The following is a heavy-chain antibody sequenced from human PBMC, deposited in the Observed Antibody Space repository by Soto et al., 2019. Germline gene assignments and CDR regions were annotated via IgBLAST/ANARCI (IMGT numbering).Heavy chain of an antibody. CDR2: ISLSGSTI. CDR3: TRGAGFFYGVDV. J-gene: IGHJ6*02. V-gene: IGHV3-48*03. D-gene: IGHD3-10*01. Sequence: GGSLRLSCAASGFSFSDYEMNWVRQAPGKGLEWIAHISLSGSTIYSADSVKGRFSISRDNSKNFLYLQMSGLRADDSAVYYCTRGAGFFYGVDVWGLGTTVTVSS. CDR1: GFSFSDYE.